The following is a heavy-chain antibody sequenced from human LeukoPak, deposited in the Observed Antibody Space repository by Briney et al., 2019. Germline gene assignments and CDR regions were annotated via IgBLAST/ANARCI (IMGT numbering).Heavy chain of an antibody. CDR3: ARDKQLAPPGLQNYYYYYMDV. CDR1: GYTFTGYY. J-gene: IGHJ6*03. D-gene: IGHD6-13*01. Sequence: ASVKVSCKASGYTFTGYYMHWVRQAPGQGLEWMGWINPNSGGTNYAQKFQGRVTMTRDTSINTAYMELSRLRSDDTAVHYCARDKQLAPPGLQNYYYYYMDVWGKGTTVTVSS. CDR2: INPNSGGT. V-gene: IGHV1-2*02.